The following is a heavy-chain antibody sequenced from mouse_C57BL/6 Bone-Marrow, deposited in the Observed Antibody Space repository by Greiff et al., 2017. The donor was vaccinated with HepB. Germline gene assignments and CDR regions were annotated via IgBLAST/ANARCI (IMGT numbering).Heavy chain of an antibody. Sequence: LVKPGASVKISCKASGYTFTDYYMNWVKQSHGKSLEWIGDINPNNGGTSYNQKFKGKATLTVDKSSSTAYMELRSLTSEDSAVYYCARIATGNFDYWGQGTTLTVSS. CDR1: GYTFTDYY. D-gene: IGHD1-1*01. V-gene: IGHV1-26*01. CDR3: ARIATGNFDY. J-gene: IGHJ2*01. CDR2: INPNNGGT.